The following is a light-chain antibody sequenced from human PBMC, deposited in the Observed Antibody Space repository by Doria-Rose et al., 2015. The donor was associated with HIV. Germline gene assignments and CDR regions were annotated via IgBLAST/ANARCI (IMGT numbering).Light chain of an antibody. V-gene: IGKV1-8*01. CDR2: AAS. CDR1: QGISSY. Sequence: TQPPSSFSASTGDRVTITCRAGQGISSYLAWYQQKPGKAPNLLIYAASTLQSGVPSRFGGSGSGTDFTLTISCLQSEDFATYYCRQYYSYPRAFGQGTRLEIK. CDR3: RQYYSYPRA. J-gene: IGKJ5*01.